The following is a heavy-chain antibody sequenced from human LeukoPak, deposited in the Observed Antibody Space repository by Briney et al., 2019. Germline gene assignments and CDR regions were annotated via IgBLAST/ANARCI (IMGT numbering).Heavy chain of an antibody. D-gene: IGHD7-27*01. CDR2: ISSRSSYI. Sequence: GGSLRLSCAASGFTFSSYSMNWVRQAPGKGLEWVSSISSRSSYIYYADSVKGRFTISRDNAKNSLYLQMNSLRAEDTAVYYCARDPLSGDTGVDYWGQGTLVTVSS. V-gene: IGHV3-21*01. CDR3: ARDPLSGDTGVDY. CDR1: GFTFSSYS. J-gene: IGHJ4*02.